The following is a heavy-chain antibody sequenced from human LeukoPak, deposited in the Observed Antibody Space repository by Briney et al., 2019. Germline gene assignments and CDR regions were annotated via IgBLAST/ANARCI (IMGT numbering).Heavy chain of an antibody. J-gene: IGHJ5*02. CDR1: GYTFTGYY. CDR2: INPNSGGT. CDR3: AREAENCSGGSCQNWFDP. D-gene: IGHD2-15*01. V-gene: IGHV1-2*02. Sequence: ASVKVSCKASGYTFTGYYMHWVRQAPGQGLEWMGWINPNSGGTNYAQKFQGRVTMTRDTSISTAYMELSRLRSDDTAVYYCAREAENCSGGSCQNWFDPWGQGTLVTVSS.